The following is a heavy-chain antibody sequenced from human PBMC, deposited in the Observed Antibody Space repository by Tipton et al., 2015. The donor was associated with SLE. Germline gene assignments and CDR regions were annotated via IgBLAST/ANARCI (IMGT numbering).Heavy chain of an antibody. Sequence: TLSLTCSVSGGYIRSYHWNWIRQSAKKGLEWIGRIDDNGSTKYNPSLGGRVTISSDTSKNQLSLKPSSVTAADTAVYYCTRSGLEYVWGPDWGQGTLVIVSS. CDR3: TRSGLEYVWGPD. D-gene: IGHD3-16*01. V-gene: IGHV4-4*07. CDR2: IDDNGST. CDR1: GGYIRSYH. J-gene: IGHJ4*02.